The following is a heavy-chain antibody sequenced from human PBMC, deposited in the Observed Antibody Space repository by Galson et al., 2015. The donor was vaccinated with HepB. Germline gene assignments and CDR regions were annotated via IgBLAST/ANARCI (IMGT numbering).Heavy chain of an antibody. Sequence: SVKVSCKASGYTFTGYGISWVRQAPGQGLEWMGWISAYNGNTNYAQKLQGRVTMTTDTSTSTTYMELRSLRSDDTAVYYCARVGWELHPSSDYFDYWGQGTLVTVSS. D-gene: IGHD1-26*01. J-gene: IGHJ4*02. V-gene: IGHV1-18*01. CDR3: ARVGWELHPSSDYFDY. CDR1: GYTFTGYG. CDR2: ISAYNGNT.